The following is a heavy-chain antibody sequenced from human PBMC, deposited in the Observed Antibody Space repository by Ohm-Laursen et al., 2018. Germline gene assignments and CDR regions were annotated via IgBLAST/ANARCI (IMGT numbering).Heavy chain of an antibody. D-gene: IGHD2-2*01. Sequence: TLSLTCTVSGGSIRGYYWSWIRQPPGKGLEWIAYIFHSGNANYNPSLKNRVTISVDTSKNQFSLNLSSVTAADTAVYYCARQVPAGARGRFDIWGQGTLVTVSS. V-gene: IGHV4-59*01. J-gene: IGHJ5*02. CDR1: GGSIRGYY. CDR2: IFHSGNA. CDR3: ARQVPAGARGRFDI.